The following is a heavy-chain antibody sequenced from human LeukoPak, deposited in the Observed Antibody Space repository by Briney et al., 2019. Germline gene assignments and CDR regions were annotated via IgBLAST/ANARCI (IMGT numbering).Heavy chain of an antibody. D-gene: IGHD1-1*01. CDR3: ARGPESVQLERRLWRVFDY. CDR2: IYYSGST. V-gene: IGHV4-59*01. Sequence: SETLSLTCTVSGGSISSYYWSWIRQPPGKGLEWIGYIYYSGSTNYNPSLKSRVTISVDTSKNQFSLKLSSVTAADTAVYYCARGPESVQLERRLWRVFDYWGQGTLVTVSS. CDR1: GGSISSYY. J-gene: IGHJ4*02.